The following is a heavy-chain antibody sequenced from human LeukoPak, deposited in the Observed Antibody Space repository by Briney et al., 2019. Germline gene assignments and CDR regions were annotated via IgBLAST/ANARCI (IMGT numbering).Heavy chain of an antibody. CDR2: INPSGGST. V-gene: IGHV1-46*01. J-gene: IGHJ5*02. CDR3: ASVRGYSSGWYASGFDP. D-gene: IGHD6-19*01. Sequence: ASVKVSCKASGYTFTNYYMHWVRQAPGQGLEWMGIINPSGGSTSYAQKFQGRVTMTRDTSTSTVYMELSSLRSEDTAVYYCASVRGYSSGWYASGFDPWGQGTLVTVSS. CDR1: GYTFTNYY.